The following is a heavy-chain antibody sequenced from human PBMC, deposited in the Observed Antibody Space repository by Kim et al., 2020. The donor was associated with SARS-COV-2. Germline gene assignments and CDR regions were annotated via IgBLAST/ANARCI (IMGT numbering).Heavy chain of an antibody. J-gene: IGHJ2*01. CDR1: GFTFSSYA. CDR3: AKVGSVDTARNWYFDL. D-gene: IGHD5-18*01. Sequence: GGSLRLSCAASGFTFSSYAMSWVRQAPGKGLEWVSAISGSGGSTYYADSVKGRFTISRDNSKNTLYLQMNSLRAEDTAVYYCAKVGSVDTARNWYFDLWGRGTLVTVSS. CDR2: ISGSGGST. V-gene: IGHV3-23*01.